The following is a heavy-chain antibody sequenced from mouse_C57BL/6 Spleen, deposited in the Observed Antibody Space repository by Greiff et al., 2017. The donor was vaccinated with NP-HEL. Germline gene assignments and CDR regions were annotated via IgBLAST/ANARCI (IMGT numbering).Heavy chain of an antibody. CDR3: ARGAFHSFAY. Sequence: EVKLVESGPGLVKPSQSLSLTCSVTGYSITSGYYWNWIRQFPGNKLEWMGYISYDGSNNYNPSLKNRISITRDTSKNQFFLKLNSVTTEDTATYYCARGAFHSFAYWGQGTLVTVSA. J-gene: IGHJ3*01. CDR2: ISYDGSN. CDR1: GYSITSGYY. V-gene: IGHV3-6*01. D-gene: IGHD3-1*01.